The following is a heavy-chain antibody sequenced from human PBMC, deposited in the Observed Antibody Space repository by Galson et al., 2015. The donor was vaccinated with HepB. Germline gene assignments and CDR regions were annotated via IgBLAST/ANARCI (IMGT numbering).Heavy chain of an antibody. V-gene: IGHV2-26*01. D-gene: IGHD6-6*01. J-gene: IGHJ4*02. CDR3: ARIRVAARLGVDY. CDR2: IFSNDEK. Sequence: PALVKPTQTLTLTCTVSGFSLSNARMGVSRIRQPPGKALEWLAHIFSNDEKSYSTSLKSRLTISKDTSKSQVVLTMTNMDPVDTATYYCARIRVAARLGVDYWGQGTLVTVSS. CDR1: GFSLSNARMG.